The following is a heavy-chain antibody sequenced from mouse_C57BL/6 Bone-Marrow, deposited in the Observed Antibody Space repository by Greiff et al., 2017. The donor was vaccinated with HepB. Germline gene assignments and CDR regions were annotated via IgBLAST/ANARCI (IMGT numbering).Heavy chain of an antibody. CDR1: GYTFTDYY. D-gene: IGHD2-1*01. CDR2: INPNNGGT. J-gene: IGHJ4*01. V-gene: IGHV1-26*01. Sequence: VQLQQSGPELVKPGASVKISCKASGYTFTDYYMNWVKQSHGKSLEWIGDINPNNGGTSYNQKFKGKATLTVDKSSSTAYMELRSLTSEDSAVYYCARRLYYADYYAMDYWGQGTSVTVSS. CDR3: ARRLYYADYYAMDY.